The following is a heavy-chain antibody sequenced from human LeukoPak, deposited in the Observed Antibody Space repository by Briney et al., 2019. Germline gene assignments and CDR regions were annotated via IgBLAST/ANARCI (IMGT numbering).Heavy chain of an antibody. J-gene: IGHJ4*02. D-gene: IGHD5-18*01. Sequence: SETLSLTCTVSGGSISSYYWSWIRQPPGKGLEWIGYIYYSGSTNYNPSLKSRVTISVDTSKNQFSLKLSSLTAADTAVYYCARAVGYSYGYHFDYWGQGTLVTVSS. CDR3: ARAVGYSYGYHFDY. CDR2: IYYSGST. V-gene: IGHV4-59*01. CDR1: GGSISSYY.